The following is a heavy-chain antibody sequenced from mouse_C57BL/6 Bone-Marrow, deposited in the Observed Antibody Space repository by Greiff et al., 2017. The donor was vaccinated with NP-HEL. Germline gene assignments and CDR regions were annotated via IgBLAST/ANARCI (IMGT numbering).Heavy chain of an antibody. J-gene: IGHJ2*01. CDR2: INPSNGGT. CDR3: ARSHLGGPYYFDY. Sequence: VQLQQPGTELVKPGASVKLSCKASGYTFTSYWMHWVKQRPGQGLEWIGNINPSNGGTNYNEKFKSKATLTVDKSSSTAYMQLSSLTSEDSAVYYCARSHLGGPYYFDYWGQGTTLTVSS. CDR1: GYTFTSYW. V-gene: IGHV1-53*01.